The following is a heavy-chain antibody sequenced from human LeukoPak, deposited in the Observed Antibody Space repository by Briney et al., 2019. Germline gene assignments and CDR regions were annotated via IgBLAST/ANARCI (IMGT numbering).Heavy chain of an antibody. V-gene: IGHV4-30-4*01. CDR3: ARGRAAKSGYYYYMDV. Sequence: SQTLSLTCTVSGGSISSGDYYWSWIRQPPGKGLEWIGYIYYSGSTYYNPSLKSRVTISVDTSKNQFSLKLSSVTAADTAVYYCARGRAAKSGYYYYMDVWGKGTTVTVSS. D-gene: IGHD3-10*01. CDR2: IYYSGST. J-gene: IGHJ6*03. CDR1: GGSISSGDYY.